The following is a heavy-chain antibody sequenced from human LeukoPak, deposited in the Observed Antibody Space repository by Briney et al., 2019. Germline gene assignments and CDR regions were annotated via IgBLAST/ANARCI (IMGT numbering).Heavy chain of an antibody. CDR3: ARAYGATEFFEY. CDR1: GYKFSNYW. V-gene: IGHV5-51*01. CDR2: VYPDDSDT. Sequence: GESLKISCQGSGYKFSNYWVGWVRQMPGKGLEWMGIVYPDDSDTRYSPSFQGQVTISADKSISTAYLQWNTLKASDTAMYYRARAYGATEFFEYWGQGTRVTVSS. J-gene: IGHJ4*02. D-gene: IGHD4-17*01.